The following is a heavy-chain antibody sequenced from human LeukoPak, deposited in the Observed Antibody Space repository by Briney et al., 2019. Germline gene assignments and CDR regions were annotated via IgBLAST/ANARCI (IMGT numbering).Heavy chain of an antibody. Sequence: TGGSLRLSCAASGFTFSSYAMSWVRQAPGKGLEWVSAISGSGGSTYYADSVKSRFTISRDNSKNTLYLQMNSLRAEDTAVYYCAKSRLKDWGSYWGQGTLVTVSS. CDR3: AKSRLKDWGSY. CDR1: GFTFSSYA. D-gene: IGHD3-16*01. CDR2: ISGSGGST. V-gene: IGHV3-23*01. J-gene: IGHJ4*02.